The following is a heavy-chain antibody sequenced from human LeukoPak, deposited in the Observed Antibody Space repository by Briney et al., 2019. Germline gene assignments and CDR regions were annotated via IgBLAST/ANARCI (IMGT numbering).Heavy chain of an antibody. CDR3: ARHSLGYCSSTSCYTFDY. J-gene: IGHJ4*02. V-gene: IGHV4-39*01. Sequence: SETLSLTCTVSGGSISSSSYYWGWIRQPPGKGLEWIGRIYYSGSTYYNPSLKSRVTISVDTSKNQFSLKLSSVTAADTAVYYCARHSLGYCSSTSCYTFDYWGQGTLVTVSS. D-gene: IGHD2-2*02. CDR2: IYYSGST. CDR1: GGSISSSSYY.